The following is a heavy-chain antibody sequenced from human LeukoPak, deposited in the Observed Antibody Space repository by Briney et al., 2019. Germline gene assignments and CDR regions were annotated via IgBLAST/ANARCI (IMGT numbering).Heavy chain of an antibody. CDR1: GYSFTSYW. D-gene: IGHD3-22*01. Sequence: GESLKISCKGSGYSFTSYWIGWVRQMPGKGLEWMGIIYPGDSDTRYSPSLQGQVTISADKSISTAYLQWSSLKASDTAMYYCARHRKYYYDSSAYPRGDAFDIWGQGTMVTVSS. V-gene: IGHV5-51*01. CDR2: IYPGDSDT. J-gene: IGHJ3*02. CDR3: ARHRKYYYDSSAYPRGDAFDI.